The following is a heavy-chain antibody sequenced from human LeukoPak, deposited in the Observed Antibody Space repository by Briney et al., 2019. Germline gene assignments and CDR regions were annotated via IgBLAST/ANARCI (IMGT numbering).Heavy chain of an antibody. CDR2: INHSGST. CDR1: GGSFSGYY. D-gene: IGHD2-21*01. J-gene: IGHJ4*02. Sequence: SETLSLTCAVYGGSFSGYYWSWIRQPPGKGLEWIGEINHSGSTNYNPSLKSRVTISVDTSKNQFSLKLSSVTAADTAVYYCARQRYCDYWGQGTLVTVSS. CDR3: ARQRYCDY. V-gene: IGHV4-34*01.